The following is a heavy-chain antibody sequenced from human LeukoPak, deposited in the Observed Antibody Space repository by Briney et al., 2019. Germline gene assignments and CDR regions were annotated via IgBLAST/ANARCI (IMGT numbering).Heavy chain of an antibody. CDR1: GFTFSSYS. CDR2: ISSSSSTI. CDR3: ARVAGWLQTAPIYYYYYYMDV. V-gene: IGHV3-48*04. J-gene: IGHJ6*03. D-gene: IGHD5-12*01. Sequence: GGSLRLSCAASGFTFSSYSMNWVRQAPGKGLEWVSYISSSSSTIYYADSVKGRFTISRDNAKNSLYLQMNSLRAEVTAVYYCARVAGWLQTAPIYYYYYYMDVWGKGTTVTVSS.